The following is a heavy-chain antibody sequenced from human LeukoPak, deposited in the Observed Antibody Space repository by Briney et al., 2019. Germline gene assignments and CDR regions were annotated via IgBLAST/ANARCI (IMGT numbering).Heavy chain of an antibody. Sequence: GGSLRLSCAASGFTLSSYSMNWVRQAPGKGLEWVAVISYDGSNKYYADSVKGRFTISRDNSKNTLYLQMNSLRAEDTAVYYCASGATGVDYWGQGTLVTVSS. V-gene: IGHV3-30*03. CDR1: GFTLSSYS. D-gene: IGHD1-26*01. CDR2: ISYDGSNK. J-gene: IGHJ4*02. CDR3: ASGATGVDY.